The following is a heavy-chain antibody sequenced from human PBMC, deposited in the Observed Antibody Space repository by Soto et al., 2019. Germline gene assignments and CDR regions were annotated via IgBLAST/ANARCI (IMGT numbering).Heavy chain of an antibody. V-gene: IGHV4-59*01. D-gene: IGHD3-3*01. J-gene: IGHJ6*04. CDR2: IYYSGST. Sequence: SETLSLTCTVSGGSISSYYWSWIRQPPGKGLEWIGYIYYSGSTNYNPSLKSRVTISVDTSKNQFSLKLSSVTAADTAVYYCARTYYFFWSGYDIGYLMYVWAKRTTVPGSA. CDR1: GGSISSYY. CDR3: ARTYYFFWSGYDIGYLMYV.